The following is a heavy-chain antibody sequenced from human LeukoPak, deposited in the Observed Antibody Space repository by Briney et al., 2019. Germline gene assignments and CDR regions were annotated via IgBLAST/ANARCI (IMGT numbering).Heavy chain of an antibody. CDR1: GGSISSSSYN. CDR3: AVLWFGELLWGDY. Sequence: SETLSLTCTVSGGSISSSSYNWGWIRQPPGKGLEWIGSIYHSGSTNYNPSLKSRVTISVDTSKNQFSLKLSSVTAADTAVYYCAVLWFGELLWGDYWGQGTLVTVSS. J-gene: IGHJ4*02. CDR2: IYHSGST. D-gene: IGHD3-10*01. V-gene: IGHV4-39*07.